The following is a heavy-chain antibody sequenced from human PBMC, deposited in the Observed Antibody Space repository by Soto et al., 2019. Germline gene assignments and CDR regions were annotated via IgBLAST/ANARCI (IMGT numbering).Heavy chain of an antibody. J-gene: IGHJ6*02. D-gene: IGHD5-12*01. V-gene: IGHV3-23*01. CDR2: ISGSGGST. CDR1: GFTFSSYA. Sequence: GGSLRLSCAASGFTFSSYAMSWVRQAPGKGLEWVSAISGSGGSTYYADSVKGRFTISGANSKNTLYLQMNSLRAEDTAVYYCAKDGRGYDYYYYGMDVWGQGTTVTVSS. CDR3: AKDGRGYDYYYYGMDV.